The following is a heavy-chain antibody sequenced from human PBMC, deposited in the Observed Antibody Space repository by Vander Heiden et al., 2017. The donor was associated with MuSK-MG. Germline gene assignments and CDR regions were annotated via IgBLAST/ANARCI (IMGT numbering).Heavy chain of an antibody. J-gene: IGHJ3*02. V-gene: IGHV3-21*01. CDR2: ISSSSSYI. Sequence: VQLVVSGGGLVKPGASLTLACAPAEFTLRSYSMNWVRKAPGKGLEWVSSISSSSSYIYYADAVKGRFTISRDNAKNSLYLKMNSLRAEDTAVYYCARDPDVLRYFDWSDAFDIWGQGTMVTVSS. CDR1: EFTLRSYS. D-gene: IGHD3-9*01. CDR3: ARDPDVLRYFDWSDAFDI.